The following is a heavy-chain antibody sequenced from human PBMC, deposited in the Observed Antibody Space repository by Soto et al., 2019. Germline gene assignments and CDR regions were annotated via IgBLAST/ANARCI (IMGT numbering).Heavy chain of an antibody. CDR2: IYHSGST. D-gene: IGHD1-1*01. CDR1: GGSISSSNW. Sequence: SETLSLTCAVSGGSISSSNWWSWVRQPPGKGLEWIGEIYHSGSTNYNPSLKSRVTISVDKSKNQFSLKLSSVTAADTAVYYCARWSKLGLEYYGMDVWGQGNTVTVSS. CDR3: ARWSKLGLEYYGMDV. V-gene: IGHV4-4*02. J-gene: IGHJ6*02.